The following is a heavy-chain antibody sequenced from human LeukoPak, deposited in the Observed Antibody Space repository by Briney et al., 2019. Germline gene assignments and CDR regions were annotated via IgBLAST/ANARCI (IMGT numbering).Heavy chain of an antibody. CDR3: SRENGAFSPFGY. CDR1: GGSISNTNW. Sequence: SETLSLTCGVSGGSISNTNWWSWVRQPPGQGLEWIGEISLTGLTHYNPSLESRVTVSLDKSKNQLSPNLTSVTAADTAVYYCSRENGAFSPFGYWGQGTLVTVLS. J-gene: IGHJ4*02. D-gene: IGHD3-3*01. CDR2: ISLTGLT. V-gene: IGHV4-4*02.